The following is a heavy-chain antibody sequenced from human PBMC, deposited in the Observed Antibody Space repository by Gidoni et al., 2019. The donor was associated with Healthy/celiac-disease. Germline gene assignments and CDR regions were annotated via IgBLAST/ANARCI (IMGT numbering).Heavy chain of an antibody. CDR2: ISGSGGST. V-gene: IGHV3-23*01. Sequence: DVQLLESGGGLVQPGGSLRLSCAAFGFTFSSYAMSWVRQAPGKGLEWVSAISGSGGSTYYADSVKGRFTISRDNSKNTLYLQMNSLRAEDTAVYYCATVGGSGSRPSDRGQGTLVTVSS. CDR1: GFTFSSYA. CDR3: ATVGGSGSRPSD. D-gene: IGHD3-10*01. J-gene: IGHJ4*02.